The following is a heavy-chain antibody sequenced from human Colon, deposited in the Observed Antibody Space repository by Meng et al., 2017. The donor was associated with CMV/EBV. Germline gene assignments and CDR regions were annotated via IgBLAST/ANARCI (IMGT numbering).Heavy chain of an antibody. V-gene: IGHV3-74*01. CDR3: ARATRAKWPYFDY. Sequence: EVQLVESGGGLVQPGXSLRLSCAASGFTFANYWMHWVRQDPGKGLVWVSHIDSDGSITTYADSVKGRFTISRDNVKNTLYLQMNSLRAEDTAVYYCARATRAKWPYFDYWGQGTLVTVSS. CDR2: IDSDGSIT. J-gene: IGHJ4*02. D-gene: IGHD5-12*01. CDR1: GFTFANYW.